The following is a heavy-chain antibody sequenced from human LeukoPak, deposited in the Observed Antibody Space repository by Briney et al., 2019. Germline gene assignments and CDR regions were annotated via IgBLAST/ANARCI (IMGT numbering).Heavy chain of an antibody. V-gene: IGHV3-7*03. J-gene: IGHJ6*02. CDR3: ARGGGLDV. Sequence: GGSLRLSCAASGFTFSSYWMNWARQAPGRGLEWVASINHNGNVNYYVDAVKGRFTISRDNAKNSLYLQMSNLRAEDTAVYFCARGGGLDVWGQGATVTVSS. CDR1: GFTFSSYW. D-gene: IGHD3-16*01. CDR2: INHNGNVN.